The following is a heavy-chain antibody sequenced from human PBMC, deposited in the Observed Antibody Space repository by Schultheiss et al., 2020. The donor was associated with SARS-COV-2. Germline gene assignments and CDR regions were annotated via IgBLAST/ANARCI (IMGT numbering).Heavy chain of an antibody. D-gene: IGHD2/OR15-2a*01. V-gene: IGHV4-59*08. CDR2: IYHSGST. Sequence: SETLSLTCTVSGGSISSYYWSWIRQPPGKGLEWIGSIYHSGSTYYNPSLKSRVTISVDTSKNQFSLKLSSVTAADTAVYYCASVTTVPSRGVDYWGQGTLVTVSS. CDR3: ASVTTVPSRGVDY. CDR1: GGSISSYY. J-gene: IGHJ4*02.